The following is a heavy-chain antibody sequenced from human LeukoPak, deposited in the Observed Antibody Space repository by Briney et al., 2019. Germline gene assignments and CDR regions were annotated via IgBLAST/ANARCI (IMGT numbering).Heavy chain of an antibody. D-gene: IGHD6-13*01. J-gene: IGHJ4*02. CDR2: INPNSGGT. CDR3: ARDFQGLGTRGY. CDR1: GYTFTGYY. V-gene: IGHV1-2*02. Sequence: AASVKVSCKASGYTFTGYYMHWVRQAPGQGLEWMGWINPNSGGTNYGQKFQGRVTMTRDTSISTAYMELSRLRSDDTAVYYCARDFQGLGTRGYWGQGTLVTVSS.